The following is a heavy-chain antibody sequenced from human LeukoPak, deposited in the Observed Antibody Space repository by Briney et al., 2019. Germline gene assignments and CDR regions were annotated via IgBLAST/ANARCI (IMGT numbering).Heavy chain of an antibody. CDR3: ARGRAGALYFDY. CDR1: GGSFSGYH. J-gene: IGHJ4*02. D-gene: IGHD4-17*01. CDR2: INHSGST. V-gene: IGHV4-34*01. Sequence: SETLSLTCAVYGGSFSGYHWSWIRHPPGKGLEWIGEINHSGSTNYNPSLKSRVTISVDTSKNQFSLKLSSVTAADTAVYYCARGRAGALYFDYWGQGTLVTVSS.